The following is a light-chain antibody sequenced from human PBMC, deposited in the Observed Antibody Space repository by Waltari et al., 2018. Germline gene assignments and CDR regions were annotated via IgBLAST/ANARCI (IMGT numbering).Light chain of an antibody. V-gene: IGKV4-1*01. CDR1: QSILHSSNNKNY. Sequence: DIVMTQSPDSLAVSLGERATSNCKSSQSILHSSNNKNYLAWYQQKPGQPPKLLIYWASTRESGVPDRFSGSGSGTDFTLTINSLQAEDVAVYYCQQYYGTPLTFGGGTKVEIK. CDR2: WAS. J-gene: IGKJ4*01. CDR3: QQYYGTPLT.